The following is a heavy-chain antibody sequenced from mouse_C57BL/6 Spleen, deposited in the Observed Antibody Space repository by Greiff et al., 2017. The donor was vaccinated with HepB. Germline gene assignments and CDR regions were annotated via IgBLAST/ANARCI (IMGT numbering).Heavy chain of an antibody. CDR1: GFTFSSYG. Sequence: EVQGVESGGDLVKPGGSLKLSCAASGFTFSSYGMSWVRQTPDKRLEWVATISSGGSYTYYPDSVKGRFTISRDNAKNTLYLQMSSLKSEDTAMYYCAPDAMDYWGQGTSVTVSS. J-gene: IGHJ4*01. CDR3: APDAMDY. V-gene: IGHV5-6*01. CDR2: ISSGGSYT.